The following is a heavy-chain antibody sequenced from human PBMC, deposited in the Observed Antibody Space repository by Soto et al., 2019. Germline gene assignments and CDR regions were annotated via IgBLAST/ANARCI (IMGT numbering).Heavy chain of an antibody. D-gene: IGHD6-13*01. J-gene: IGHJ6*02. CDR3: ARIAATGRGWDV. V-gene: IGHV3-7*01. Sequence: EVQLVESGGGLVQPGGSLRLSCVDSGFTFSSYWMSWVRQAPVKGLVWVGNIKQDGSEENYVDSLKGRFTISRDNAKNPMYLQMNSLRAEDTAVNYCARIAATGRGWDVWGQGTTVVVSS. CDR2: IKQDGSEE. CDR1: GFTFSSYW.